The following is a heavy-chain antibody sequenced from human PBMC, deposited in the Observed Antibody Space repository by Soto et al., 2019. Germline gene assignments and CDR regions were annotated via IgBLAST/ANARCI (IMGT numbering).Heavy chain of an antibody. Sequence: PGGSLRLSCAASGFTFSSYWMHWVRQAPGKGLVWVSRINSDGSSTSYADSVKGRFTISRDNAKNTLYLQMNSLRAEDTAVYYCARGGRAADGHYNYFGMDVSGQGTRVTVSS. CDR2: INSDGSST. CDR3: ARGGRAADGHYNYFGMDV. D-gene: IGHD6-13*01. V-gene: IGHV3-74*01. CDR1: GFTFSSYW. J-gene: IGHJ6*02.